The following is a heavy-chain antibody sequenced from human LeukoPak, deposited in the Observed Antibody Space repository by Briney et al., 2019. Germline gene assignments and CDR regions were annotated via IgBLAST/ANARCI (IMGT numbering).Heavy chain of an antibody. J-gene: IGHJ4*02. CDR2: MNPNSGNT. D-gene: IGHD2-2*01. CDR1: GYTFTSYD. V-gene: IGHV1-8*03. Sequence: ASVKVSCKASGYTFTSYDINWVRQATGQGLEWMGWMNPNSGNTGYAQKFQGRVTITRNTSISTAYMELSRLRSEDTAVYYCARGSSTDLHDYWGQGTLVTVSS. CDR3: ARGSSTDLHDY.